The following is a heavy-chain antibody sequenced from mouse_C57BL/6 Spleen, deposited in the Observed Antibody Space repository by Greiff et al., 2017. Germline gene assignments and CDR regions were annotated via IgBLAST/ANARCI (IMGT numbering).Heavy chain of an antibody. D-gene: IGHD2-1*01. Sequence: EVKLVESGGDLVKPGGSLKLSCAASGFTFSSYGMSWVRQTPDKRLAWVATISSGGSYTYYPDSVKGRFTISRDNAKNTLYLQMSSLKSEDTAMYYCARLYYGNSYYFDYWGQGTTLTVSS. V-gene: IGHV5-6*01. CDR3: ARLYYGNSYYFDY. CDR1: GFTFSSYG. CDR2: ISSGGSYT. J-gene: IGHJ2*01.